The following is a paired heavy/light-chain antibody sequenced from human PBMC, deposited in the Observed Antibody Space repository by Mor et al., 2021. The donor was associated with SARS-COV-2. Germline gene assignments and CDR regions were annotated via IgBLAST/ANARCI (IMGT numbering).Light chain of an antibody. J-gene: IGLJ2*01. Sequence: QSVLTQPPSVSGAPGQRVTISCTGSSSNIGAGYDVHWYQQLPGTAPKLLIYGNSNRPSGVPDRFSGSKSGTSASLAITGLQAEDEADYYCQSYDSSLSAVFGGGTKLTVL. V-gene: IGLV1-40*01. CDR2: GNS. CDR3: QSYDSSLSAV. CDR1: SSNIGAGYD.
Heavy chain of an antibody. J-gene: IGHJ3*02. Sequence: QITLKESGPTLVKPTQTLTLTCTFSGFSLSTSGVGVGWIRQPPGKALEWLALIYWDDDKRYSPSLKNRLTVTKDTSKNQVVLTMTNMDPVDTATYFCAHRRVLGQRWLQGDAFDIWGQGTMVTVSS. CDR1: GFSLSTSGVG. V-gene: IGHV2-5*02. D-gene: IGHD5-12*01. CDR3: AHRRVLGQRWLQGDAFDI. CDR2: IYWDDDK.